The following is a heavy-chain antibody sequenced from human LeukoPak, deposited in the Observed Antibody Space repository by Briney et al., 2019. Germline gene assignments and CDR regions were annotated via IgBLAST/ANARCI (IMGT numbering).Heavy chain of an antibody. Sequence: ASVKVSCKASGYTFTDYYIHWVRQAPGQGLEWMAWINPNSGATNYAQKFQGRVTMTRDTSISAAYMELGSLTSDDTAVYYCARYMPSPYDGFDVWGQGALVTVSS. J-gene: IGHJ3*01. CDR3: ARYMPSPYDGFDV. CDR1: GYTFTDYY. V-gene: IGHV1-2*02. CDR2: INPNSGAT. D-gene: IGHD2-2*01.